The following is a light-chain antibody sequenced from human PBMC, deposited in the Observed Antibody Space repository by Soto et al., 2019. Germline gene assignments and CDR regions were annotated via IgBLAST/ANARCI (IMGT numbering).Light chain of an antibody. CDR3: QQYGSPIT. V-gene: IGKV3-20*01. CDR1: QSVSSSY. Sequence: ENVLTQSPGTLSLSTGERATLSCRASQSVSSSYLAWYQQKPGQAPRLLIYGASSRATGIPDRFSGSGSGTDFTLTISRLEPEDFAVYYCQQYGSPITFGQGTKVDIK. CDR2: GAS. J-gene: IGKJ1*01.